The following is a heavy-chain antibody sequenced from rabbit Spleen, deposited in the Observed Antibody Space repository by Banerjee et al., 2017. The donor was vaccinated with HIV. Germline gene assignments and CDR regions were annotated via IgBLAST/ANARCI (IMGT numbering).Heavy chain of an antibody. D-gene: IGHD1-1*01. V-gene: IGHV1S40*01. CDR2: IYVASSGI. J-gene: IGHJ6*01. Sequence: QSLEESGGDLVKPEGSLTLTCTASGFDFSSSDWMCWVRQAPGKGLEWIACIYVASSGIYYATWAKGRFTCSKTSSTTVTLQMTRLTAADTATYFCVRDTSSSFSSYGMDLWGQGTLVTVS. CDR1: GFDFSSSDW. CDR3: VRDTSSSFSSYGMDL.